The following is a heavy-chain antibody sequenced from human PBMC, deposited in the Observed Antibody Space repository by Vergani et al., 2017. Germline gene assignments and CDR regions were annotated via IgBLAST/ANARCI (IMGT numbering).Heavy chain of an antibody. CDR3: AKANPRNSGYDYLYYYHAMDV. D-gene: IGHD5-12*01. V-gene: IGHV3-23*01. Sequence: EVQLLESGGDLVQPGGSLRLPCAASGFTFNHYAMNWVCQAPGKGLEWVSGISGSGGSTYYAGSVKGRFTISRDSSKNTLYLQMNSLSAGDTAVYYCAKANPRNSGYDYLYYYHAMDVWGQGTTVTVSS. CDR1: GFTFNHYA. CDR2: ISGSGGST. J-gene: IGHJ6*02.